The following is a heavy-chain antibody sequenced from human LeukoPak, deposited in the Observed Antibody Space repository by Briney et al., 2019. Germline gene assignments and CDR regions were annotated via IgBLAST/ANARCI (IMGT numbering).Heavy chain of an antibody. V-gene: IGHV3-30-3*01. Sequence: QPGGSLRLSCAASGFTFSSYAMHWVRQAPGKGLEWVAVISYDGSNKYYADSVKGRFTISRDNSKNTLYLQMNSLRAEDTAVYYCAYGGNSNDYWGQGTLVTVSS. J-gene: IGHJ4*02. CDR3: AYGGNSNDY. CDR1: GFTFSSYA. D-gene: IGHD4-23*01. CDR2: ISYDGSNK.